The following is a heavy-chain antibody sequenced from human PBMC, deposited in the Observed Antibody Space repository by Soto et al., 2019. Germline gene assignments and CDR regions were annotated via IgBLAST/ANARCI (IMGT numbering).Heavy chain of an antibody. V-gene: IGHV1-18*01. Sequence: ASVKVSCKASGYTFSNYGITWVRQAPGQGLEWMGWISGYDGNTNYAQNFQGRVTMTTDPSTRTAYMELRSLRSDDTAVYYCARKSSSSSWFDPWGQRTLVTVS. J-gene: IGHJ5*02. CDR2: ISGYDGNT. D-gene: IGHD6-6*01. CDR1: GYTFSNYG. CDR3: ARKSSSSSWFDP.